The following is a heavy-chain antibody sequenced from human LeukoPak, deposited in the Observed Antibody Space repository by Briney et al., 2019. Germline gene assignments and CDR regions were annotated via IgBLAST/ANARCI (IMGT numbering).Heavy chain of an antibody. J-gene: IGHJ6*03. Sequence: GGSLRLSCAASGFTFSSYSMNWVRQAPGKGLEWVSSISSSSSYIYYADSVKGRFTISRDNAKNSLYLQMNGLRAEDTAVYYCARAPGYQLPAGYYYMDVWGKGTTVTVSS. CDR2: ISSSSSYI. D-gene: IGHD2-2*01. CDR1: GFTFSSYS. CDR3: ARAPGYQLPAGYYYMDV. V-gene: IGHV3-21*01.